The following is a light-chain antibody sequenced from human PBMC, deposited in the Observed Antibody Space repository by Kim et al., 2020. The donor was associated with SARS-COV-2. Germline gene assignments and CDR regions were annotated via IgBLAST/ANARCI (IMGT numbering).Light chain of an antibody. CDR2: GAS. CDR3: QQYNDWPPLT. V-gene: IGKV3D-15*01. CDR1: QSVDRN. Sequence: SPGDSTTLSCRASQSVDRNVAWYQQKPGQAPRLLIYGASTRATGIPARFSGGGSGTEYTLTISSLQSEDFAFYYCQQYNDWPPLTFGGGTKVDIK. J-gene: IGKJ4*01.